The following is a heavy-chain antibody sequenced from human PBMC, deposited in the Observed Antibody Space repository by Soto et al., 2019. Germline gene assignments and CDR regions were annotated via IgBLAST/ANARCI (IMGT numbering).Heavy chain of an antibody. V-gene: IGHV3-23*01. Sequence: EVQLLESGGRIVQPGGSLRLSCATSGFTFTNYAMSWVRQAPGKGLEWVSAISGGGGDSTYYADSVKGRLTISKDNYXXXXXXXXXXXXXXXXXXXXXXXXXXXXXKGAFDIWGQGTMVTVSS. CDR1: GFTFTNYA. CDR3: XXXXXXXXKGAFDI. J-gene: IGHJ3*02. CDR2: ISGGGGDST.